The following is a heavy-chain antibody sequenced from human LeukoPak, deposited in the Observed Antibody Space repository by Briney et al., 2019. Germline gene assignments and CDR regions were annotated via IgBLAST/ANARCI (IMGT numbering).Heavy chain of an antibody. D-gene: IGHD1-26*01. V-gene: IGHV3-23*01. CDR2: ISGSGGST. CDR3: AKGASGSYYNWFDP. CDR1: GFSFSSYA. Sequence: GESLRLSCAASGFSFSSYAMSWVRQAPGKGLEWVSAISGSGGSTYYADSVKGRFTISRDNSKNTLYLQMNSLRAEDTAVYYCAKGASGSYYNWFDPWGQGTLVTVSS. J-gene: IGHJ5*02.